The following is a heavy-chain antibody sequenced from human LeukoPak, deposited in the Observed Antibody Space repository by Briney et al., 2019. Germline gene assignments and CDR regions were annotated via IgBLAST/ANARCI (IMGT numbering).Heavy chain of an antibody. CDR2: INPNSGGT. Sequence: ASVKVSCKASGYTFTGYYMNWVRQAPGQGLGWMGRINPNSGGTDYAQKFQGRVTMTRDTSISTAYMELNRLRSDDTAVYYCARVPGGVPYNWFDPWGQGTLVTVSS. CDR1: GYTFTGYY. D-gene: IGHD1-26*01. CDR3: ARVPGGVPYNWFDP. V-gene: IGHV1-2*06. J-gene: IGHJ5*02.